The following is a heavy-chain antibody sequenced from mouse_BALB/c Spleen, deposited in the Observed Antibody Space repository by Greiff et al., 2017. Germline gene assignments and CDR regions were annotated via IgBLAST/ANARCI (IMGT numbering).Heavy chain of an antibody. D-gene: IGHD2-1*01. CDR1: GYTFTSYY. CDR2: INPSNGGT. Sequence: LQESGAELVKPGASVKLSCKASGYTFTSYYMYWVKQRPGQGLEWIGEINPSNGGTNFNEKFKSKATLTVDKSSSTAYMQLSSLTSEDSAVYYCTRSDYGNYFDYWGQGTTLTVSS. V-gene: IGHV1S81*02. CDR3: TRSDYGNYFDY. J-gene: IGHJ2*01.